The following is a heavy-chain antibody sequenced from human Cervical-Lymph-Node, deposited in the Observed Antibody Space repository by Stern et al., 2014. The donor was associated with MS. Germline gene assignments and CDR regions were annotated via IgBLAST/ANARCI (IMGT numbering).Heavy chain of an antibody. D-gene: IGHD6-19*01. CDR1: GGTFSRYA. V-gene: IGHV1-69*01. J-gene: IGHJ4*02. CDR2: IIPIFGTA. CDR3: ARGGEVAGWTDFDY. Sequence: VHLVESGAEVKKPGTSVKVSCKASGGTFSRYAISWVRQAPGQGLEWMGGIIPIFGTANDAQKFQGRVTITADESTSTAYMELSSLRSEDTAVYYCARGGEVAGWTDFDYWGQGTLVTVST.